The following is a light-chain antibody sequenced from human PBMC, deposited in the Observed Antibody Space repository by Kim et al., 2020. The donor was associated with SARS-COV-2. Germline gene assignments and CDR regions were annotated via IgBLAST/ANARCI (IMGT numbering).Light chain of an antibody. CDR3: EAWVESLSGPLV. V-gene: IGLV1-47*01. Sequence: ELTQPPSASVTPGQRVTISCSGSSSNNGSNYVYWAQQLQGTAPKVHLYRTSQRHSGVPDRFSTSKSGTSDSLAMSGLRAEDEVDYSCEAWVESLSGPLVFGGGTQLTVL. J-gene: IGLJ3*02. CDR1: SSNNGSNY. CDR2: RTS.